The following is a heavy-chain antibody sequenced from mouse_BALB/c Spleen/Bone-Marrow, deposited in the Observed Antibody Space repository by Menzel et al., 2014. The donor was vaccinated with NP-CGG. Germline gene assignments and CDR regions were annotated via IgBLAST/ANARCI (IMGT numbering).Heavy chain of an antibody. CDR1: GFTFXSFG. CDR2: ISSGSSTI. CDR3: ARSTMITTGYYYAMDY. Sequence: EVQGVESGGGLVQPGGSRKVSCAASGFTFXSFGMHWVRQAPEKGLEWVAYISSGSSTIYYADTVKGRFTISRDNPKNTLFLQMTSLRSEDTAMYYCARSTMITTGYYYAMDYWGQGTSVTVSS. D-gene: IGHD2-4*01. V-gene: IGHV5-17*02. J-gene: IGHJ4*01.